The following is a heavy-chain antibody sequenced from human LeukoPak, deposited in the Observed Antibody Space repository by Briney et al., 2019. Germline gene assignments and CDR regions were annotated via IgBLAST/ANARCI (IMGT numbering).Heavy chain of an antibody. CDR1: GGSISSGGYY. D-gene: IGHD5-18*01. CDR2: IYYSGST. Sequence: SETLSLTCTVSGGSISSGGYYWSWIRQPPGTGLEWIGYIYYSGSTNYNPSLKSRVTISVDTSKNQFSLKLSSVTAADTAVYYCARGIHDWYFDLWGRGTLVTVSS. CDR3: ARGIHDWYFDL. V-gene: IGHV4-61*08. J-gene: IGHJ2*01.